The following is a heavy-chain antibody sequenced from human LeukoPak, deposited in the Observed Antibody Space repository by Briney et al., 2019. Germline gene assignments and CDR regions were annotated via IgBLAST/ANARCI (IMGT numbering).Heavy chain of an antibody. CDR3: ARGPPQYSSGWYLDY. V-gene: IGHV1-2*02. CDR2: INPNSGGA. CDR1: GYTFTHYY. Sequence: GASVKVSCKASGYTFTHYYMHWVRQAPGQGLEWMGWINPNSGGANYAQKFQGRVTMTRDTSISTAYMDLSRLRSDDTAVYYCARGPPQYSSGWYLDYWGQGTLVTVSS. D-gene: IGHD6-19*01. J-gene: IGHJ4*02.